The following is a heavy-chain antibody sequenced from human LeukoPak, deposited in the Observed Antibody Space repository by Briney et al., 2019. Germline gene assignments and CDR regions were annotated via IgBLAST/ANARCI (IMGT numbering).Heavy chain of an antibody. V-gene: IGHV4-34*01. CDR3: AREALSSWAFDY. CDR2: INHSGST. Sequence: SETLSLTCAVYGGSFSGYYWSWIRQPPGKGLEWIGEINHSGSTNYNPSLKSRVTISVDTSKNQFSLKLSSVTAADTAVYYCAREALSSWAFDYWGQGTLVTVSS. J-gene: IGHJ4*02. D-gene: IGHD6-13*01. CDR1: GGSFSGYY.